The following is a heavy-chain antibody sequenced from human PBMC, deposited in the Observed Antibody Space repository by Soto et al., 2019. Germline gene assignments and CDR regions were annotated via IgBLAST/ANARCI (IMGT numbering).Heavy chain of an antibody. CDR1: GFSLTTDRVG. CDR2: IYWDDSK. V-gene: IGHV2-5*02. D-gene: IGHD1-26*01. CDR3: AHAYGGRSLY. Sequence: QITLKESGPTLVKPTQTLTLTCTFSGFSLTTDRVGVGWIRQPPGEALEWLAVIYWDDSKTYRPSLESRLTITKDTSKNPVALTMTTMDSLDTATYYCAHAYGGRSLYWGQGTLVTVPS. J-gene: IGHJ4*02.